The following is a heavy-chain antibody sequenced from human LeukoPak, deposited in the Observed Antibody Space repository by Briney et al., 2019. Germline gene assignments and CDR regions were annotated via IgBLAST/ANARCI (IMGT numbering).Heavy chain of an antibody. CDR2: INAGNGNT. J-gene: IGHJ4*02. D-gene: IGHD6-19*01. Sequence: ASVEVSCKASGYTFTSYAMHWVRRAPGQRLEGMRWINAGNGNTKYSQKFQGRVTITRDTSASTAYMELSSLRSEDTAVYYCASRESDSSGWPFDYWGQGTLVTVSS. V-gene: IGHV1-3*01. CDR1: GYTFTSYA. CDR3: ASRESDSSGWPFDY.